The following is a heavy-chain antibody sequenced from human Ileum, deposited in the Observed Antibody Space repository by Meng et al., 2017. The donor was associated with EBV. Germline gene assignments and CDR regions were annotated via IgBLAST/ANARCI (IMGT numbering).Heavy chain of an antibody. Sequence: QVQLQESGLRLVKPSGTLTLTCAVSGGSITNNNWSWVRQPPGQGLEWIGEISQSGSTYYNPSLKSRVTISGDKSKNNFSLRLSSVTAADTAVYYCAKRTGDRGDYFDYWGQGALVTVSS. CDR3: AKRTGDRGDYFDY. CDR2: ISQSGST. CDR1: GGSITNNNW. J-gene: IGHJ4*02. V-gene: IGHV4-4*02. D-gene: IGHD7-27*01.